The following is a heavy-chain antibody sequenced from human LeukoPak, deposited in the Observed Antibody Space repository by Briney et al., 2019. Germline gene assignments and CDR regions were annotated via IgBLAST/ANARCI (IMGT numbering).Heavy chain of an antibody. CDR1: GFTFSSYS. CDR2: IKQDGSEK. D-gene: IGHD5-18*01. Sequence: GGSLRLSCAASGFTFSSYSMNWVRQAPGKGLEWVANIKQDGSEKYYVDSVKGRFTISRDNAKNSLYLQMSSLRAEDTAVYYCARASDTAMVTYNWFDPWGQGTLVTVSS. J-gene: IGHJ5*02. CDR3: ARASDTAMVTYNWFDP. V-gene: IGHV3-7*01.